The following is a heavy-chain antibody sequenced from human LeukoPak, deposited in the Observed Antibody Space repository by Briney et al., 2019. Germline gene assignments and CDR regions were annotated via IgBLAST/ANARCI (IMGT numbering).Heavy chain of an antibody. CDR2: ISAYNGNT. CDR1: GYTFTSYG. J-gene: IGHJ4*02. Sequence: GASVKVSCKASGYTFTSYGISWVRQAPGQGLEWMGWISAYNGNTNYAQKLQGRVTMTTDTSTSTAYMELRSLRSDDTAVYYCARSPYDFWSGYYTPDYWGQGTLVTVSS. D-gene: IGHD3-3*01. CDR3: ARSPYDFWSGYYTPDY. V-gene: IGHV1-18*01.